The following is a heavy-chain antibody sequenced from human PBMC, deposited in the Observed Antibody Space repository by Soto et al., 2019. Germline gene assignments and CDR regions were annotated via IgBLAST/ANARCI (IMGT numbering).Heavy chain of an antibody. CDR2: ISGSGINT. Sequence: GGSLRLSCAASGFTFSTYAMSWVRQAPRKGLEWVSAISGSGINTYYADSVKGRFTISRDNSKNTLSLQMNSLRAEDTAEYYCAKIPSGYCSSTSCANFDFWGQGTLVTAPQ. D-gene: IGHD2-2*03. CDR1: GFTFSTYA. CDR3: AKIPSGYCSSTSCANFDF. V-gene: IGHV3-23*01. J-gene: IGHJ4*02.